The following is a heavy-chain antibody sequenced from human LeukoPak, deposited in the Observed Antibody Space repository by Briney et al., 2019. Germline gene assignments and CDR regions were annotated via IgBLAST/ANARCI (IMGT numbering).Heavy chain of an antibody. CDR2: INHSGST. CDR3: ARDTPTVTGLPAKRKFDY. D-gene: IGHD4-17*01. Sequence: SETLSLTCAVYGGSFSGYYWSWIRQPPGKGLEWIGEINHSGSTNYNPSLKSRVTTSVDTSKNQFSLKLSPVTAADTAVYYCARDTPTVTGLPAKRKFDYWGQGTLVTVSS. V-gene: IGHV4-34*01. J-gene: IGHJ4*02. CDR1: GGSFSGYY.